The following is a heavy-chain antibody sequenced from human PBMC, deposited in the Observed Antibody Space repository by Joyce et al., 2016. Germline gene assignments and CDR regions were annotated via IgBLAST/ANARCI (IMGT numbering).Heavy chain of an antibody. D-gene: IGHD3-22*01. CDR3: ARDYYDSSGYYEYWFDI. CDR2: ISGDNGET. CDR1: GYKMSDYG. J-gene: IGHJ5*02. Sequence: QAQLVQSGGEMKKPGASVKVSCEASGYKMSDYGISWVRQAPGQGLEWLGHISGDNGETTYAQKFQARVTLTTDTSTATFYMELRTLTFDDAAIYYCARDYYDSSGYYEYWFDIWGQGTLVTVSS. V-gene: IGHV1-18*04.